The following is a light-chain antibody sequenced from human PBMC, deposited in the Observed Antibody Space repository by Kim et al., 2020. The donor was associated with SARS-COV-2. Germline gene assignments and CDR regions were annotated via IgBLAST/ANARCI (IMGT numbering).Light chain of an antibody. Sequence: EIVMTQSPATLSVSPGERATLSCRASQTVSSKLVWYQQKPGQAPRLLIYAASTRATGIPARFSGSGSGTEFTLTISSLQSEDFAVYYCQQYNNWPPYTFGQGTKVDIK. CDR2: AAS. V-gene: IGKV3-15*01. CDR3: QQYNNWPPYT. J-gene: IGKJ2*01. CDR1: QTVSSK.